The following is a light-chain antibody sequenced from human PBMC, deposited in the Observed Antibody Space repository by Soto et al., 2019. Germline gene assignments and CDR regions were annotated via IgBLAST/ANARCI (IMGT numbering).Light chain of an antibody. CDR3: QQYYDTRWT. CDR1: QSVLNRSNNTNY. J-gene: IGKJ1*01. Sequence: DIVMTQSPDSLAVSLGERASINCKSSQSVLNRSNNTNYLAWYQQKPGQPPKMLIYWASTRESGVPDRFSGSGSGTDFTLTISSLQAEDVAIYYCQQYYDTRWTFGQGTKVEIK. V-gene: IGKV4-1*01. CDR2: WAS.